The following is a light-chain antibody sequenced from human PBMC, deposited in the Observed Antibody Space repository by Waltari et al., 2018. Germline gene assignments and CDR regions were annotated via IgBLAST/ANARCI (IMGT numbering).Light chain of an antibody. V-gene: IGKV3-11*01. Sequence: EIVLTQSPATLSLSPGERATLSCRASQSVRSYLAWYQQQPGQAPRLLIYDASNKATCIPARFSGSGSGTDFTLTISSLRPEDSATYYCQQSYTAPYTFGQGTHLEVK. CDR2: DAS. CDR3: QQSYTAPYT. CDR1: QSVRSY. J-gene: IGKJ2*01.